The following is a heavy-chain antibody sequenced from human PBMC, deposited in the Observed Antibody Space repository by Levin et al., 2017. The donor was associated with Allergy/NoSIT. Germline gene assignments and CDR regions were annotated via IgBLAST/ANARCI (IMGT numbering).Heavy chain of an antibody. Sequence: GSLRLSCAVYGGSFSGYYWSWIRQPPGKGLEWIGEINHSGSTNYNPSLKSRVTISVDTSKNQFSLKLSSVTAADTAVYYCARGPYCSSTSCYGIPAGGPNTNFDYWGQGTLVTVSS. CDR3: ARGPYCSSTSCYGIPAGGPNTNFDY. J-gene: IGHJ4*02. CDR2: INHSGST. CDR1: GGSFSGYY. V-gene: IGHV4-34*01. D-gene: IGHD2-2*01.